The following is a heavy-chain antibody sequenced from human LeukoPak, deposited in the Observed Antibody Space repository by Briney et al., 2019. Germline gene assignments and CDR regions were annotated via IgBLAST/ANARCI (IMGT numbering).Heavy chain of an antibody. CDR1: GFTFNNYA. CDR3: ARGALGLTYSSSLYLGYHGLDV. Sequence: GGSLRLSCAASGFTFNNYAMFWVRQAPGNGPEWVSMISFDGNNRYYAASVKGRFTISRDNSKNVYLQMSSLRVEDTAVYYCARGALGLTYSSSLYLGYHGLDVWGQGTTVIVSS. J-gene: IGHJ6*02. D-gene: IGHD6-13*01. V-gene: IGHV3-30-3*01. CDR2: ISFDGNNR.